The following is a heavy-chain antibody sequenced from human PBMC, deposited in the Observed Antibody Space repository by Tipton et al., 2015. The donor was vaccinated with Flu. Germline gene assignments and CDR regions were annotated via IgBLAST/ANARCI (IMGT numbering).Heavy chain of an antibody. J-gene: IGHJ4*03. D-gene: IGHD3-9*01. V-gene: IGHV4-59*01. CDR2: IYYSGGT. CDR3: ARGVKSYDILTCSAAYFDN. Sequence: TLSLTCTVSGGAISSYYCSWIRYPPGKGLEWVGYIYYSGGTNYNPSLKSRVTISVDTSKNQFSLKLSSVTAADTAVYYCARGVKSYDILTCSAAYFDNWGPGSL. CDR1: GGAISSYY.